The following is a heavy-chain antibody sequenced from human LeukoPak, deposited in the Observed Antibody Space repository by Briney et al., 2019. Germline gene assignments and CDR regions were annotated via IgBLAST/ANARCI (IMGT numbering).Heavy chain of an antibody. D-gene: IGHD2-21*02. J-gene: IGHJ4*02. V-gene: IGHV3-30*18. CDR2: ISSDGGAK. CDR3: AKEGCSGACSEDYFDN. CDR1: GFTFTSYS. Sequence: GGSLRLSCAASGFTFTSYSIHWARQTPGKGLEWMTVISSDGGAKFYADSVKGRFTISRDNSKNTVYLQMNSLRAEESAVYYCAKEGCSGACSEDYFDNWGQGTLVTVAS.